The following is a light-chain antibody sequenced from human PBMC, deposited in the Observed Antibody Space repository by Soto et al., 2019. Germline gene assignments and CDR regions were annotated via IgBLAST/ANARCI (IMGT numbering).Light chain of an antibody. Sequence: QSVLTQPASVSGSPGQSVTICCAGSSVDVGGYNYVSWYQQHPGKAPKLMIYDVSNRPSGVSNRFSGSKSGNTASLTISGLQAEDEADYYCSSYTSSSTYVFGTGTKVTGL. CDR3: SSYTSSSTYV. J-gene: IGLJ1*01. V-gene: IGLV2-14*01. CDR2: DVS. CDR1: SVDVGGYNY.